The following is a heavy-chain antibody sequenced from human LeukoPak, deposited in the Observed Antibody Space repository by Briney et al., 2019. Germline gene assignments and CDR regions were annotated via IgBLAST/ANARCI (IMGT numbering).Heavy chain of an antibody. J-gene: IGHJ4*02. CDR2: IYRTGST. D-gene: IGHD3-22*01. Sequence: SETLSLTRNVSGGSISSYYWRWIRQPPGKGLEWIGQIYRTGSTNYNPSLKSRVTISVDTSKNQFSLKLSSVTAADTAVYYCARRAFSSGYYYFDYWGQGTLVTVSS. CDR3: ARRAFSSGYYYFDY. CDR1: GGSISSYY. V-gene: IGHV4-4*09.